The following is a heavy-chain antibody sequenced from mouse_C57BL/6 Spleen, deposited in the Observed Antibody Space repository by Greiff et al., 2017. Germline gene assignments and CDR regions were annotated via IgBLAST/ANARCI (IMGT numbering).Heavy chain of an antibody. Sequence: QVQLQQSGAELVKPGASVKISCKASGYAFSSYWMNWVKQRPGKGLEWIGQIYPGDGDTNYTGKFKGKATLTADKSSSTAYMQLSSLTSEDSAVYFCARGYYYGSSPPFAYWGQGTLVTVSA. CDR2: IYPGDGDT. CDR3: ARGYYYGSSPPFAY. J-gene: IGHJ3*01. V-gene: IGHV1-80*01. CDR1: GYAFSSYW. D-gene: IGHD1-1*01.